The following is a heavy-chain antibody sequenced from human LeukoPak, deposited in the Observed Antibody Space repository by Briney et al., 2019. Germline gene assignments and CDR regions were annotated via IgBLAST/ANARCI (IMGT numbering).Heavy chain of an antibody. CDR2: ISWNSGSI. D-gene: IGHD6-19*01. CDR3: AKDRSAGVGDSSGWRFDY. V-gene: IGHV3-9*01. CDR1: GFTFDDYA. Sequence: PGGSLRLSCAASGFTFDDYAMHWVRQAPGKGLEWVSGISWNSGSIGYADSVKGRFTISRDNSKNTLYLQMNSLRAEDTAVYYCAKDRSAGVGDSSGWRFDYWGQGTLVTVSS. J-gene: IGHJ4*02.